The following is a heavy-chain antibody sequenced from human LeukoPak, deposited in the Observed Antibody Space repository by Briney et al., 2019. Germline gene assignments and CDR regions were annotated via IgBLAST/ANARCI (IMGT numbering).Heavy chain of an antibody. CDR2: IYSGGST. V-gene: IGHV3-53*05. Sequence: PGGSLRLSCTVSGFTVSSDSMSWVRQAPGKGLEWVSFIYSGGSTHYSDSVKGRFTISRDNSKNTLYLQMNSLRAEDTAVYYCAKDYGEGYYFDYWGQGTLVTVSS. D-gene: IGHD4-17*01. CDR3: AKDYGEGYYFDY. CDR1: GFTVSSDS. J-gene: IGHJ4*02.